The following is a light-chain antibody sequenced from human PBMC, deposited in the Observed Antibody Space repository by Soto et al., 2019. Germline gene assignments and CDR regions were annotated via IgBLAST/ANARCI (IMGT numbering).Light chain of an antibody. CDR3: QQDGSSPPEIT. CDR2: GAS. Sequence: EIVLTQSPGTLSLSPGERATLSCRASQSVSSSYLAWYQQKPGQAPRLLIYGASSRATGIPDRCSGSGSGTDFTLTISRLEPEDFAVYYCQQDGSSPPEITFGQGTRLEIK. CDR1: QSVSSSY. V-gene: IGKV3-20*01. J-gene: IGKJ5*01.